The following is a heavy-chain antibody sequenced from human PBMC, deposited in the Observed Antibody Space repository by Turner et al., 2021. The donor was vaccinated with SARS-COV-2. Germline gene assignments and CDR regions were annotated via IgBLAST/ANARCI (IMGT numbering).Heavy chain of an antibody. V-gene: IGHV3-23*01. CDR2: VSGIGDTR. J-gene: IGHJ3*02. Sequence: EVQVLESGGGLVQPGGSLRLSCAASGFTFNTYAMSWVRQAPGKGLVWVSVVSGIGDTRFNADSVRGRFTISRENTKNRVYLQMNSLRPDDTALYDCVRDCPRPGDRDALDIWGQGTMVTVSS. D-gene: IGHD7-27*01. CDR3: VRDCPRPGDRDALDI. CDR1: GFTFNTYA.